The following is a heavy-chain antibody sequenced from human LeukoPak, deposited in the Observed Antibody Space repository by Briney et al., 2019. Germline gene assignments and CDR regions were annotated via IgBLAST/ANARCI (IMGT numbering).Heavy chain of an antibody. Sequence: ASVEVSFKASGYTFNRYYMHWVRQAPGHGLEWMGWLNPNSGVTKYAQKFQGRVTMTRDTSISTAYMELSSLRSDDTAVYYCAREDNWNYDYWGQGTLVTVSS. V-gene: IGHV1-2*02. D-gene: IGHD1-7*01. CDR2: LNPNSGVT. J-gene: IGHJ4*02. CDR1: GYTFNRYY. CDR3: AREDNWNYDY.